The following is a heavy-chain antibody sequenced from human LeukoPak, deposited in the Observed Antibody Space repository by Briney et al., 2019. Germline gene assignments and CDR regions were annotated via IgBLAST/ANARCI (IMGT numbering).Heavy chain of an antibody. D-gene: IGHD5-24*01. CDR2: TYYRSKWYN. J-gene: IGHJ5*02. CDR1: GDSVSSNSAA. CDR3: ARAVEVWWFDP. V-gene: IGHV6-1*01. Sequence: SQTLSLTCVISGDSVSSNSAAWTWIRQSPSRGLEWLGRTYYRSKWYNEYALSVKSRITINPDTSKNQFSLQLNSVTPEDTAVYYCARAVEVWWFDPWGQGTLVTVSS.